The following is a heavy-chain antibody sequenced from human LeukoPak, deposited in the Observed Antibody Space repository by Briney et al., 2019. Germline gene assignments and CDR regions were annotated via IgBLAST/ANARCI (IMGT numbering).Heavy chain of an antibody. Sequence: PGASLRLSCAASGFTFSSYAVSWVRQAPGKGLEWVSTISGSGGSTYYADSVKGRFTISRDNSKNTLYLQMNSLRAEDTAVYYCAKDQKGARGYYEVDYWGRGTLVTVSS. CDR2: ISGSGGST. D-gene: IGHD1-26*01. V-gene: IGHV3-23*01. J-gene: IGHJ4*02. CDR1: GFTFSSYA. CDR3: AKDQKGARGYYEVDY.